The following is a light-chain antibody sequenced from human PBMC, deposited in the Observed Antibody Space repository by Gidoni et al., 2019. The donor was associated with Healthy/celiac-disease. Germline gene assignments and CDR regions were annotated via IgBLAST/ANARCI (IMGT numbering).Light chain of an antibody. CDR1: SSDVGSYNL. J-gene: IGLJ3*02. CDR3: CSYAGSSTSWV. Sequence: QSALTQPASVSGSPGQSITISCTGTSSDVGSYNLVSWYQQHPGKVPKLIIYEVSKRPSGVSNRFSGSKSGNTASVTISGLQAEDEADYYCCSYAGSSTSWVFGGGTKLTVL. CDR2: EVS. V-gene: IGLV2-23*02.